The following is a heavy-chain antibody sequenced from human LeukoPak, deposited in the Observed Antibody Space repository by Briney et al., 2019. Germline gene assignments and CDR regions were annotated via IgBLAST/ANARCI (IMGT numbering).Heavy chain of an antibody. CDR2: IGTAGDT. D-gene: IGHD3-22*01. J-gene: IGHJ4*02. Sequence: GGSLRLSCAASGFTFSSYDMHWVRQATGKGLEWVSAIGTAGDTYYPDSVKGRFTISRDNSKNTVYLQMNSLRAEDTAVYYCARMSTMRCFDYWGQGTLVTVSS. V-gene: IGHV3-13*01. CDR1: GFTFSSYD. CDR3: ARMSTMRCFDY.